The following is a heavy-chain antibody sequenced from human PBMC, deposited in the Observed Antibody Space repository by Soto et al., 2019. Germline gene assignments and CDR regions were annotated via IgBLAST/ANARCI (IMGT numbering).Heavy chain of an antibody. D-gene: IGHD6-25*01. CDR1: GGSIIDSRW. CDR2: IYYVGNT. J-gene: IGHJ5*02. CDR3: AESNLSGFEFGP. V-gene: IGHV4-4*02. Sequence: SETLSLTCAGSGGSIIDSRWWSWGRQPPGKGLEWIGEIYYVGNTNYNPSLKSRITMSVDKSKSQFSLTLSSVTAADTAIYYCAESNLSGFEFGPWGQGTLVTVSS.